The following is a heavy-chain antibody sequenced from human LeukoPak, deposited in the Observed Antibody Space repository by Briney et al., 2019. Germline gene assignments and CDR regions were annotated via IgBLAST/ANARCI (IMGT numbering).Heavy chain of an antibody. D-gene: IGHD3-3*02. J-gene: IGHJ3*02. V-gene: IGHV1-46*01. CDR2: INPSGGST. Sequence: ASVRVSCKASGYTFTSYYMHWVRQAPGQGVEWMGIINPSGGSTSYAQKFQGRDTMTRDTSTSTVYMELSSLRSEDTAVYYCARGAFSNDAFDIWVEGAMVTVSS. CDR1: GYTFTSYY. CDR3: ARGAFSNDAFDI.